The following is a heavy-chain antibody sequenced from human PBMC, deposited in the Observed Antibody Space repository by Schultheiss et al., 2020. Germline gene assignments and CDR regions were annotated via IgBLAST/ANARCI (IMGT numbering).Heavy chain of an antibody. CDR1: GFSFSDYT. J-gene: IGHJ4*02. Sequence: GESLKISCAASGFSFSDYTMKWVRQAPGKGLEWVSFISSNSSYIYYADSVKGRFTISRDNAKNSLYLQMNSLRAEDTAVYYCASPVGETVAVGYWGQGTLVTVSS. V-gene: IGHV3-21*01. CDR3: ASPVGETVAVGY. CDR2: ISSNSSYI. D-gene: IGHD6-19*01.